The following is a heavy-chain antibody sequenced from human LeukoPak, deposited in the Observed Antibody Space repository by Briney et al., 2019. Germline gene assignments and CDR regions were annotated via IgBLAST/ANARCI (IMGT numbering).Heavy chain of an antibody. J-gene: IGHJ4*02. CDR3: ARVPPLPTTMVRGVIIPFDY. D-gene: IGHD3-10*01. CDR1: GYTFTSYG. CDR2: ISAYNGNT. Sequence: ASVKVSCKASGYTFTSYGISWVRQAPGQGLEWMGWISAYNGNTNYAQKLQGRVTMTTDTSTSTAYMGLRSLRSDDTAVYYCARVPPLPTTMVRGVIIPFDYWGQGTLVTVSS. V-gene: IGHV1-18*01.